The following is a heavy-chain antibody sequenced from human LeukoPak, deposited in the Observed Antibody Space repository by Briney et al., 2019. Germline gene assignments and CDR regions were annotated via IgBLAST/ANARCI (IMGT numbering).Heavy chain of an antibody. D-gene: IGHD2-2*02. Sequence: ASAKVSCKASGYTFTGYYMHWVRQAPGQGLEWMGWINPNSGGTNYAQKFQGRVTMTRDTSISTAYMELSRLRSDDTAVYHCARGRVRAYVVPAAICDPWGQGTLVTVSS. CDR3: ARGRVRAYVVPAAICDP. CDR1: GYTFTGYY. CDR2: INPNSGGT. V-gene: IGHV1-2*02. J-gene: IGHJ5*02.